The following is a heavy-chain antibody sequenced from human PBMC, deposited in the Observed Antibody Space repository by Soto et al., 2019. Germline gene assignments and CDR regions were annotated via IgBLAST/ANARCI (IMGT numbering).Heavy chain of an antibody. J-gene: IGHJ4*02. CDR3: ARGDNSGSDTWAE. D-gene: IGHD3-10*01. CDR1: GGSFSGHS. CDR2: KNHRANT. Sequence: QVQLQQWGAGLLKPSETLSLTCAVYGGSFSGHSWSWIRQPPRKGLEWIGEKNHRANTNYSPSFKSRVIISVDTSKNQFSLKVSSVTAADTAVYYCARGDNSGSDTWAEWSQGTLVTVAS. V-gene: IGHV4-34*01.